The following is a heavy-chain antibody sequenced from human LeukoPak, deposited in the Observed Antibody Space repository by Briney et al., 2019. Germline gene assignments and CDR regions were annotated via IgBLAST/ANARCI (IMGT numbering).Heavy chain of an antibody. CDR3: AKGPDRNYYFDY. J-gene: IGHJ4*02. V-gene: IGHV3-23*01. Sequence: GGSLRLSCAASGFTFSSYAMSWVRQAPGKGLEWVSAISGSGGSTYYADSVKGRFTISRDNSKNTLYLQMNSLRAENTAVYYCAKGPDRNYYFDYWGQGTLVTVSS. CDR1: GFTFSSYA. D-gene: IGHD3-22*01. CDR2: ISGSGGST.